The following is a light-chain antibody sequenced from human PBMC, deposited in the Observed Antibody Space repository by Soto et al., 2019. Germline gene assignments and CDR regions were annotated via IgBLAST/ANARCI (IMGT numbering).Light chain of an antibody. J-gene: IGKJ5*01. Sequence: EIVMTQSPATLSVSPGERATLSCRASQCVGSNLAWYQQKPGQAPRLLIYGASSRATAIPARFSGSGSGTAFTLTISSLQPDDFATYYCQKYNSYTWTFGQGTRLEIK. CDR2: GAS. CDR1: QCVGSN. V-gene: IGKV3-15*01. CDR3: QKYNSYTWT.